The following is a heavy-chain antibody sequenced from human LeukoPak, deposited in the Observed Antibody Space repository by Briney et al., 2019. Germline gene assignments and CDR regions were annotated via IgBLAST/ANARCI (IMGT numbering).Heavy chain of an antibody. CDR1: GFTFRTYE. CDR3: ARTVYDLRGQRLIPGLDY. V-gene: IGHV3-48*03. Sequence: GGSLRLSCAASGFTFRTYEMNWVRQAPGKGLEWVSYIGTIISTTYYADSVKGRFTVSRDDAKGSLYLQMSSLRAEDTAVYYCARTVYDLRGQRLIPGLDYWGQGTLVTVSS. D-gene: IGHD6-25*01. J-gene: IGHJ4*02. CDR2: IGTIISTT.